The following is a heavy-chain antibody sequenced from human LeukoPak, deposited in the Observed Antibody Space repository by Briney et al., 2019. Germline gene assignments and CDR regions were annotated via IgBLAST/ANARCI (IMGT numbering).Heavy chain of an antibody. CDR2: ISYDGSNK. J-gene: IGHJ4*02. Sequence: RSLRLSCAASGFTFSSYAMHWVRQAPGKGLEWVAVISYDGSNKYYADSEKGRFTISRDNSKNTLYLQMNSLRAEDTAVYYCARDSFYYGSGSQNIFDYWGQGTLVTVSS. D-gene: IGHD3-10*01. CDR3: ARDSFYYGSGSQNIFDY. V-gene: IGHV3-30-3*01. CDR1: GFTFSSYA.